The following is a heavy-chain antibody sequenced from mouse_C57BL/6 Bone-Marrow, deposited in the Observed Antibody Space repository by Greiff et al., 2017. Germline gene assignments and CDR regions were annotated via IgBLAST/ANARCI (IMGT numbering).Heavy chain of an antibody. Sequence: VQLQQPGAELVMPGASVKLSCKASGYTFTSYWMHWVKQRPGQGLEWIGEIDPSDSYTNYNQKFKGKSTLTVDKSSSTAYMQLSSLTSEDSAVYFCASAVIYCYGRGVAYWGQGTLVTVSA. V-gene: IGHV1-69*01. D-gene: IGHD1-1*01. CDR3: ASAVIYCYGRGVAY. J-gene: IGHJ3*01. CDR2: IDPSDSYT. CDR1: GYTFTSYW.